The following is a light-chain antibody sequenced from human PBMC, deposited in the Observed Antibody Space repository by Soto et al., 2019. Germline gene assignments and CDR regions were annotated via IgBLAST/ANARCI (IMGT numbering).Light chain of an antibody. CDR3: QQHNQWPIT. CDR1: QSVSSY. Sequence: EVVLTQSPVTLALSPTERATLSCRASQSVSSYLAWYQQKPGQAPRLLIYDASNRATGIPARFSGSGSGTEFTLTINSLQSEDSAVYYCQQHNQWPITFGQGTRLEI. CDR2: DAS. V-gene: IGKV3-11*01. J-gene: IGKJ5*01.